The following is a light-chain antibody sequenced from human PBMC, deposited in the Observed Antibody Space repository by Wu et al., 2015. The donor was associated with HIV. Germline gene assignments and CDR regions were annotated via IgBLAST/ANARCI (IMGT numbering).Light chain of an antibody. CDR3: QQRFKWPPXT. J-gene: IGKJ4*01. CDR2: AAS. Sequence: EVVLTQSPATLSVSPGERATLSCRASQSVSTNLAWYQQRPGQAPRLLIFAASTRATGIPDRFSGSGSATEFTLTISSLEPEDFAIYYCQQRFKWPPXTFGGGTRVEIK. CDR1: QSVSTN. V-gene: IGKV3-11*01.